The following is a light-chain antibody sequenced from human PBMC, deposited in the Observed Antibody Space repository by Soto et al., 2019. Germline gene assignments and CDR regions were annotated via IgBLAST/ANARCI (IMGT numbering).Light chain of an antibody. J-gene: IGKJ5*01. V-gene: IGKV1-5*01. CDR2: DAS. CDR3: QQYSTYASSLT. CDR1: QNINKC. Sequence: DFQLTQSPSTLSASAGDRVTITCRASQNINKCLAWYQQKPGKAPKLLIYDASNLGSGVPSRFRGSGSGTEFTLTISSLKSDDFATYSCQQYSTYASSLTFGQGTRLEIK.